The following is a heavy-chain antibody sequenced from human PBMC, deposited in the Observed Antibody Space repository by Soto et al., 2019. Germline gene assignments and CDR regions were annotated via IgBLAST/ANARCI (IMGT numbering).Heavy chain of an antibody. V-gene: IGHV1-3*01. J-gene: IGHJ3*02. CDR2: INAGNGNT. D-gene: IGHD2-2*01. CDR3: ARVFGYCSSTSCYSRPFAFDI. Sequence: ASVKVSCKASGYTFTSYAMHWVRQAPGQRLEWMGWINAGNGNTKYSQKFQGRVTITRDTSASTAYMELSSLRSEDTAVYYCARVFGYCSSTSCYSRPFAFDIWGQGTMVTVSS. CDR1: GYTFTSYA.